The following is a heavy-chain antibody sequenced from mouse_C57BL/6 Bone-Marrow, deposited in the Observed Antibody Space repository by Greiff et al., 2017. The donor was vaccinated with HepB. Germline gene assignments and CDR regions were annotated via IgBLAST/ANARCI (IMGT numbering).Heavy chain of an antibody. Sequence: QVQLKQPGAELVMPGASVKLSCKASGYTFTSYWMHWVKQRPGQGLEWIGEIDPSDSYTNYNQKFKGKSTLTVDKSSSTAYMQLSSLTSEDSAVYYCAGSAWFAYWGQGTLVTVSA. D-gene: IGHD1-1*02. V-gene: IGHV1-69*01. CDR3: AGSAWFAY. CDR1: GYTFTSYW. J-gene: IGHJ3*01. CDR2: IDPSDSYT.